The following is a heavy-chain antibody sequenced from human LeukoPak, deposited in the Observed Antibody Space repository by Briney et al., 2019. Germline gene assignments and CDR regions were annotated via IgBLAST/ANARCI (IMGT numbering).Heavy chain of an antibody. D-gene: IGHD6-19*01. CDR1: GFFFSTYN. V-gene: IGHV3-48*04. J-gene: IGHJ4*02. CDR2: ISSSSTTI. Sequence: GGSLRLSCAASGFFFSTYNMNWVRQAPGKGLEWVSYISSSSTTIYYADSVKGRFTISRDNAKNSLYLQMNSLRAEDTAVYFCATVTIAVADDDYWGQGTLVTVSS. CDR3: ATVTIAVADDDY.